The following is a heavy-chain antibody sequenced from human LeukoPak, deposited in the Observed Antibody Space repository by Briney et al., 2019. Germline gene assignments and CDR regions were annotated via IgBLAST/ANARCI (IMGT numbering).Heavy chain of an antibody. J-gene: IGHJ4*02. CDR2: SRNKVNNYNR. CDR1: GFTFSDNH. CDR3: VRGRSGAFEY. D-gene: IGHD7-27*01. Sequence: GGSLRLSCAASGFTFSDNHMDWVRQAPGKGLEWVGRSRNKVNNYNREYAASVKGRFSISRDDSNNLLYLEMNSLKTEDTAVYYCVRGRSGAFEYWGQGTLVTVSS. V-gene: IGHV3-72*01.